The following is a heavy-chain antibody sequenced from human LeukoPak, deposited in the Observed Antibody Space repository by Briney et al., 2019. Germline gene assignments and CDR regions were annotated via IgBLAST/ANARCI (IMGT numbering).Heavy chain of an antibody. CDR3: AGSRYCGGGACYATFDH. Sequence: SETLSLTCTVSGGSISSYYWSWIRQPAGKGLEYIGRMYTSGYINYNPSLKCRVTLSIDTSKNQFSLKLSSVTAADTAMYYCAGSRYCGGGACYATFDHWGQGTLATVSS. V-gene: IGHV4-4*07. D-gene: IGHD2-21*02. CDR1: GGSISSYY. CDR2: MYTSGYI. J-gene: IGHJ4*02.